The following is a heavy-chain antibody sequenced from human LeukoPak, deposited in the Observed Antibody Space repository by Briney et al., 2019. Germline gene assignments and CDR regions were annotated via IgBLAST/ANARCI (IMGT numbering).Heavy chain of an antibody. Sequence: GGPLRLSCAASGFTFRTFGMHWVRQAPGKGLEWVAFIRYDGADKFYADSVKGRFTISRDNSKNTAYLQMDSLRAEDTAVYYCAKTTYYDILTGYQRTFYFDYWGQGTLVTVSS. CDR3: AKTTYYDILTGYQRTFYFDY. D-gene: IGHD3-9*01. J-gene: IGHJ4*02. V-gene: IGHV3-30*02. CDR1: GFTFRTFG. CDR2: IRYDGADK.